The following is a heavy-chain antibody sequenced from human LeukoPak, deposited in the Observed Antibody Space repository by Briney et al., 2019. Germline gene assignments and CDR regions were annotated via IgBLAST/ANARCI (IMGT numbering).Heavy chain of an antibody. CDR2: IIPIFGTA. CDR3: ARVVSRQWLVLYFDY. J-gene: IGHJ4*02. Sequence: SVKVSCKASGGTFSSYAISWVRQAPGQGLEWMGGIIPIFGTANYAQKFQGRVTITADESTSTAYMELSSLRSEDTAVYYCARVVSRQWLVLYFDYWGQGTLVTVSS. V-gene: IGHV1-69*13. CDR1: GGTFSSYA. D-gene: IGHD6-19*01.